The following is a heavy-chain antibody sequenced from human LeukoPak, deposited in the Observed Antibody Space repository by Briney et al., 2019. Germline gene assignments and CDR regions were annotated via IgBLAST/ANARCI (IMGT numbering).Heavy chain of an antibody. J-gene: IGHJ4*02. Sequence: GGSLRLSCAASGFTFSSYGMHWVRQAPGKGLEWVAVIWYDGSNKYYADSVKGRFTISRDNSKNTLYLQMNSLRAEDTAVYYCARGRGSLYDFWSGYYPIWGQGTLVTVSS. CDR2: IWYDGSNK. D-gene: IGHD3-3*01. CDR3: ARGRGSLYDFWSGYYPI. V-gene: IGHV3-33*01. CDR1: GFTFSSYG.